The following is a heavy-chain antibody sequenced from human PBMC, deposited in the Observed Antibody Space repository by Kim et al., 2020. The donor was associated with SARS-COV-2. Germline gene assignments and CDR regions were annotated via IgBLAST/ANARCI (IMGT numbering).Heavy chain of an antibody. J-gene: IGHJ6*02. V-gene: IGHV1-69*13. CDR3: ARDGIAARPFHYYYYGMDV. CDR1: GGTFSSYA. D-gene: IGHD6-6*01. CDR2: IIPIFGTA. Sequence: SVKVSCKASGGTFSSYAISWVRQAPGQGLEWMGGIIPIFGTANYAQKFQGRVTITADESTSTAYMELSSLRSEDTAVYYCARDGIAARPFHYYYYGMDVWGQGTTVTVSS.